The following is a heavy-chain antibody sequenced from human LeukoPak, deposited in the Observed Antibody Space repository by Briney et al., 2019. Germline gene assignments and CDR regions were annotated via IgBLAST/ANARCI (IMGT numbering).Heavy chain of an antibody. V-gene: IGHV3-7*03. CDR3: VRDRGYSSFDY. J-gene: IGHJ4*02. Sequence: GGSLRLSCEASGFLFSNSWMSWVRQAPGKGLEWVANINLDGSERNYVDSVKGRLTISRDNAKDSLYLQMNGLRAEDTAVYFCVRDRGYSSFDYWGQGTLVPSPQ. CDR1: GFLFSNSW. CDR2: INLDGSER. D-gene: IGHD3-22*01.